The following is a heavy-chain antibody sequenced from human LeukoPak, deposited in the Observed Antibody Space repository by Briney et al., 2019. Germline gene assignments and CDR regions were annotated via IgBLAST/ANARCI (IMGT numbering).Heavy chain of an antibody. J-gene: IGHJ4*02. Sequence: SQTLSLTCTVSGGPISSGSYYWSWIRQPAGKGLEWIGRIYTSGSTNYNPSLKSRVTISVDTSKNQFSLKLSSVTAADTAVYYCARGRFGEPGAFDIWGQGTLVTVSS. CDR1: GGPISSGSYY. CDR3: ARGRFGEPGAFDI. CDR2: IYTSGST. V-gene: IGHV4-61*02. D-gene: IGHD3-10*01.